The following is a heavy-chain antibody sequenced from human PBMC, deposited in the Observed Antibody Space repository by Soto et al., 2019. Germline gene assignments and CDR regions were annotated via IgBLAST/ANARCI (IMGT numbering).Heavy chain of an antibody. Sequence: PSETLSLTCTVSGGSISSYYWSWIRQPPGKGLEWIGYIYYSGSTNYNPSLKSRVTISVDTSKNQFSLKLSSVTAADTAVYYCARNDYGDGYFDYWGQGTLVTVSS. CDR1: GGSISSYY. V-gene: IGHV4-59*08. D-gene: IGHD4-17*01. CDR3: ARNDYGDGYFDY. CDR2: IYYSGST. J-gene: IGHJ4*02.